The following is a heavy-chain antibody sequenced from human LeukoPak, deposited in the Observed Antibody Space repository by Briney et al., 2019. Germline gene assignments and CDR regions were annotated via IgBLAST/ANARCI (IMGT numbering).Heavy chain of an antibody. Sequence: GASVKVSCKASVYSFTSYGFSWVRQAPGQGLEWMAWISAYNGNTNYAQKFQGRVTMTTDTSTSTAYMELRSLRSDDTAVYYCARAPGNLENYHYGMDVWGQGTTVTVSS. CDR3: ARAPGNLENYHYGMDV. J-gene: IGHJ6*02. V-gene: IGHV1-18*01. D-gene: IGHD1-14*01. CDR2: ISAYNGNT. CDR1: VYSFTSYG.